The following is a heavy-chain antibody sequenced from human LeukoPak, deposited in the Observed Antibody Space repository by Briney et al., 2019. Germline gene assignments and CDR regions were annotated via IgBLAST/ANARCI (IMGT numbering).Heavy chain of an antibody. CDR3: ARGIKLALFDY. J-gene: IGHJ4*02. CDR1: GGSISNYY. V-gene: IGHV4-34*01. Sequence: SETLSLTCTVSGGSISNYYWSWIRQPAGKGLEWIGEINHSGSTNYNPSLKSRVTISVDTSKNQFSLKLSSVTAADTAVYYCARGIKLALFDYWGQGTLVTVSS. CDR2: INHSGST. D-gene: IGHD2-21*01.